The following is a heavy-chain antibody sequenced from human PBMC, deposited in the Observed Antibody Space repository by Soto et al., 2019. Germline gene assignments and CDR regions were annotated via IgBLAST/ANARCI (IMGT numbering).Heavy chain of an antibody. CDR1: GGSISSSSHY. CDR2: IYYSGST. Sequence: QLQLQESVPGLVKPSETLSLTCTVSGGSISSSSHYWGWIRQPPGKGLEWIGSIYYSGSTYYHPSRKSRVTISVDTSKNQFSRKLSSVTAADTAVYYWARRGELGTTTVDYWGQGTLVTVSP. J-gene: IGHJ4*02. D-gene: IGHD1-26*01. CDR3: ARRGELGTTTVDY. V-gene: IGHV4-39*01.